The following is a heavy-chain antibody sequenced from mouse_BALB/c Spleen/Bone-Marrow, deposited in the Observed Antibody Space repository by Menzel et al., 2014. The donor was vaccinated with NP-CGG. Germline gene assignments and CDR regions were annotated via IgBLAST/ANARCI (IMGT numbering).Heavy chain of an antibody. Sequence: EVHLVESGGGLVQPGGSLRLSCATSGFTFTDYYMSWVRQPPGKALEWLGFIRNKANGYTTEYSASVKGRFTISRDNSQSILYLQMNTLRAEDSATYYCARDGGNYALYYAMDYWGQGTSVTVSS. CDR3: ARDGGNYALYYAMDY. CDR2: IRNKANGYTT. CDR1: GFTFTDYY. J-gene: IGHJ4*01. D-gene: IGHD2-1*01. V-gene: IGHV7-3*02.